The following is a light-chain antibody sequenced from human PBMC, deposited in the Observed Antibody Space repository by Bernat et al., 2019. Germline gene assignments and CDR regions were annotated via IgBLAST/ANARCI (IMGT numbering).Light chain of an antibody. J-gene: IGLJ1*01. CDR3: SSYPSSNTYV. V-gene: IGLV2-14*03. CDR1: SSDVGGYNY. CDR2: DVR. Sequence: QSALTQPASVSGSPGQSITIACTGTSSDVGGYNYVSWFKQHPGQAPKLMSYDVRNRHSGVSNRFSGSKSGNTASLTISGLQADDEADYYCSSYPSSNTYVFGTGTKVTVL.